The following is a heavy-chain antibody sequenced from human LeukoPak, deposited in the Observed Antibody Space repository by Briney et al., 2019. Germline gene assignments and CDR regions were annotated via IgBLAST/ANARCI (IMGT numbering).Heavy chain of an antibody. J-gene: IGHJ4*02. Sequence: GGSLRLSCAASGFTFSSYWMSWVRQAPGKGLEWVADIKHDGSETYYVDSVKGRFTISRDNAKNSLYLQMNSLRAEDTAVFYCARVPFTQGYYGSVTFYGFDYWGQGTLVTVSP. D-gene: IGHD2/OR15-2a*01. CDR1: GFTFSSYW. V-gene: IGHV3-7*01. CDR3: ARVPFTQGYYGSVTFYGFDY. CDR2: IKHDGSET.